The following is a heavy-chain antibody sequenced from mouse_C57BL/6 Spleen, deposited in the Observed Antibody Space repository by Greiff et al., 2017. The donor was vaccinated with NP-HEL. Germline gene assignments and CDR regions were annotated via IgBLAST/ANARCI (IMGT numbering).Heavy chain of an antibody. CDR2: ISGGGGNT. CDR3: ARQSWYYFDY. V-gene: IGHV5-9*01. CDR1: GFTFSSYT. J-gene: IGHJ2*01. Sequence: EVKLMESGGGLVKPGGSLKLSCAASGFTFSSYTMSWVRQTPEKRLEWVATISGGGGNTYYPDSVKGRFTISRDNAKNTLYLQMSSLRSEDTALYYCARQSWYYFDYWGQGTTLTVSS.